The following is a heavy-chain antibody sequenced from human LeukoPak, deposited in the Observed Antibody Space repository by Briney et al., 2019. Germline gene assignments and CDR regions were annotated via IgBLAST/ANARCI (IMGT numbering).Heavy chain of an antibody. CDR2: INTNTGNP. CDR1: GYTFTSYV. D-gene: IGHD6-13*01. V-gene: IGHV7-4-1*02. Sequence: ASVKASCKASGYTFTSYVLNWVRQAPGQGLEWMGWINTNTGNPTYAQGFTGRFVFSLDTSVSTAYLQISSLKAEDTAVYYCARDSLLSSSWYSQSYYYYYGMDVWGQGTTVTVSS. J-gene: IGHJ6*02. CDR3: ARDSLLSSSWYSQSYYYYYGMDV.